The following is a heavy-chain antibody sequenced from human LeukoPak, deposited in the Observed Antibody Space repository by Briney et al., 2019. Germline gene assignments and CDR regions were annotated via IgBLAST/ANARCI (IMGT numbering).Heavy chain of an antibody. D-gene: IGHD4-17*01. CDR1: GFTFSSYW. J-gene: IGHJ4*02. Sequence: LRLSCAASGFTFSSYWVSWVRQPPGKGLEWIGYIYYSGSTYYNPSLESRVIISADMSKNQFSLNLNSMTAADTAVYYCARASGYNVGDYSADYWGQGSLVTVSS. CDR2: IYYSGST. V-gene: IGHV4-30-4*08. CDR3: ARASGYNVGDYSADY.